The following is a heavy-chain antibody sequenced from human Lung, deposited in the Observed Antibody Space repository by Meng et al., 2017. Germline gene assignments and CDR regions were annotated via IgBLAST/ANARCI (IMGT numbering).Heavy chain of an antibody. CDR2: ISVKNGEA. V-gene: IGHV1-18*01. CDR1: GYIFTNYD. D-gene: IGHD6-13*01. CDR3: ARYVPNGSFWYFDF. Sequence: QVLPFRLGADAKKPGASMKVSSKASGYIFTNYDISWGRQAPGQGLEWMGWISVKNGEAKYPQNFQGRVTMTTDTTTSTAYMELRSLTSDDTAVYYCARYVPNGSFWYFDFWGRGTLVTVSS. J-gene: IGHJ2*01.